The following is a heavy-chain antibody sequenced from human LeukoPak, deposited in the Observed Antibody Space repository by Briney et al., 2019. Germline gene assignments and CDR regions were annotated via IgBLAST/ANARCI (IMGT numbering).Heavy chain of an antibody. J-gene: IGHJ3*02. CDR2: ISGSGGST. CDR3: AKAGYYESSGYSDAFDI. CDR1: GFTFSSYA. V-gene: IGHV3-23*01. D-gene: IGHD3-22*01. Sequence: GGSLRLSCAASGFTFSSYAMSWVRQAPGKGLEWVSAISGSGGSTYYADSVKGRFTISRDNSKNTQYLQMNSLRAEDTAVYYCAKAGYYESSGYSDAFDIWGQGTVVTVSS.